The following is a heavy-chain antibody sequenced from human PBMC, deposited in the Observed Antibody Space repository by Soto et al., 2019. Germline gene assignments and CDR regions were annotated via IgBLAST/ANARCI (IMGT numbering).Heavy chain of an antibody. V-gene: IGHV5-51*01. D-gene: IGHD1-26*01. CDR3: ATPRYSGSYSPYYYYGMEV. CDR2: IYPGDSDT. CDR1: GYSFTSYW. J-gene: IGHJ6*02. Sequence: PGESLKISCKGSGYSFTSYWIGWVRQMPGKGLEWMGIIYPGDSDTRYSPSFQGQVTISADKSISTAYLQWSSLNASDTAMYYCATPRYSGSYSPYYYYGMEVWGQGTTVTVSS.